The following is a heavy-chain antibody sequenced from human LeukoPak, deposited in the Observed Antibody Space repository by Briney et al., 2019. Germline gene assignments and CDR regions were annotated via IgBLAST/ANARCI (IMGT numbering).Heavy chain of an antibody. Sequence: GGSLRLSCAASGFTFSSYGMHWVRQAPGKGLEWVAVIWYDGSNKYYADSVKGRFTISRDNAKNSLYLQVNSLRAEDTAVYYCARTYGDFASFNWFDPWGQGTLVTVSS. D-gene: IGHD4-17*01. V-gene: IGHV3-33*01. CDR2: IWYDGSNK. CDR1: GFTFSSYG. CDR3: ARTYGDFASFNWFDP. J-gene: IGHJ5*02.